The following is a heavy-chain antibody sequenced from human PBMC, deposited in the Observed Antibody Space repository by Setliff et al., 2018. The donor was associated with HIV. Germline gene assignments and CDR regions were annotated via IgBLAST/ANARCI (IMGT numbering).Heavy chain of an antibody. CDR3: VKSASWDLRGWLH. D-gene: IGHD6-19*01. CDR2: ISTSTRTI. CDR1: GFTFSTYS. Sequence: GGSLRLSCAASGFTFSTYSMNWVRQAPGKGLEWISYISTSTRTIYYADSVKGRFTISRDNAKKSLYLQVSSLRAEDSAVYYCVKSASWDLRGWLHWGQGTRVTVSS. V-gene: IGHV3-48*04. J-gene: IGHJ4*02.